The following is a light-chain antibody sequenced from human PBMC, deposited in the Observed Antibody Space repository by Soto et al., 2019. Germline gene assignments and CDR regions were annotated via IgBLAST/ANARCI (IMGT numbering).Light chain of an antibody. CDR2: DAS. V-gene: IGKV3-11*01. CDR3: QQRSNWPLT. Sequence: EIVLTQSPATVSLSPGERANLSCRASQTVSSYLAWFQQKPGQAPRLLIYDASNRATGIPARFSGSGSGTDFTLTISSLEPEDFAVYYCQQRSNWPLTFGGGTKVEIK. J-gene: IGKJ4*01. CDR1: QTVSSY.